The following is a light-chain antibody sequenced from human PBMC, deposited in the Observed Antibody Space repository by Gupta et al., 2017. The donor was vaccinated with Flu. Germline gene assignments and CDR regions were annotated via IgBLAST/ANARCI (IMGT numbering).Light chain of an antibody. CDR3: QQYNNWPQDT. CDR2: DAS. V-gene: IGKV3-15*01. J-gene: IGKJ5*01. CDR1: QSVSNN. Sequence: EIVMTQSPTTLSVSPGERATLSCRASQSVSNNLAWYQQKPGQAPRLLIYDASTRDTGIPARFSGSGYGKEFPLTISSRQSEDFAAYYCQQYNNWPQDTFGQGTLLDIK.